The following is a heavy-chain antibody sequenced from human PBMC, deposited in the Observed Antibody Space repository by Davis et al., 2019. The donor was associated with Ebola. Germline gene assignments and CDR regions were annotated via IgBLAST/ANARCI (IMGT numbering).Heavy chain of an antibody. D-gene: IGHD6-19*01. Sequence: LSLTCAVSGDSISSRNWWSWVRQAPGKGLEWVAVISYDGSNKYYADSVKGRFTISRDNSKNTLYLQMNSLRAEDTAVYYCATTPQYSSGQNKPFDYWGQGTLVTVSS. CDR2: ISYDGSNK. V-gene: IGHV3-30*03. CDR1: GDSISSRNW. J-gene: IGHJ4*02. CDR3: ATTPQYSSGQNKPFDY.